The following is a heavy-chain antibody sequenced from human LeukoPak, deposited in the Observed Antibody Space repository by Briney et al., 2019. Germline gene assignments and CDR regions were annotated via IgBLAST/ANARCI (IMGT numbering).Heavy chain of an antibody. D-gene: IGHD6-13*01. V-gene: IGHV4-61*02. Sequence: PSETLSLTCTVSGGSISSGSYYWSWIRQPAGKGLEWIGRIYTSGSTNYNPSLKSRVTISVDTSKNQFSLKLSSVTAADTAVYYCARVSYSSSWYPPGYYYYMDVWGKGTTVTISS. J-gene: IGHJ6*03. CDR3: ARVSYSSSWYPPGYYYYMDV. CDR2: IYTSGST. CDR1: GGSISSGSYY.